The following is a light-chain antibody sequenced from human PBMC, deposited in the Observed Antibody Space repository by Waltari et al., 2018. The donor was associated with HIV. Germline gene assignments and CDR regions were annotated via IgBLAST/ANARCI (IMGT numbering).Light chain of an antibody. Sequence: MTQSPATLYASLGDRVTLSCWAGQTVNTNFAWYQQRPGQSPRLLLFDSSTRATGVPDRFSGSGSWTEFTLTINSLQTDDVGVYYCQQYDDWPWTFGQGTKVEV. CDR3: QQYDDWPWT. J-gene: IGKJ1*01. V-gene: IGKV3-15*01. CDR2: DSS. CDR1: QTVNTN.